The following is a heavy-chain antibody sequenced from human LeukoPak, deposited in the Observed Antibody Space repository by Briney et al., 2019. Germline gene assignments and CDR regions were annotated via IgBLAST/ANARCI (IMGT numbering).Heavy chain of an antibody. CDR2: IYYSGST. D-gene: IGHD3-22*01. J-gene: IGHJ4*02. V-gene: IGHV4-39*01. Sequence: SETLSLTCTVSGGSISSSSYYWGWIRQPPGKGLEWIGSIYYSGSTYYNPSLKSRVTISVDTSKNRFSLKLRSVTAADTAVYYCARVSGYYDSSGYYYDLAYFDYWGQGTLVTVSS. CDR3: ARVSGYYDSSGYYYDLAYFDY. CDR1: GGSISSSSYY.